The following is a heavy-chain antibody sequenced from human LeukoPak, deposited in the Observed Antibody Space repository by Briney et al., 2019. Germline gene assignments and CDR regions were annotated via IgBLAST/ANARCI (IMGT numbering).Heavy chain of an antibody. J-gene: IGHJ4*02. CDR3: ASSPPTGITVSYFDY. Sequence: GGSLRLSCAASGFTFSSYAMTWVRQAPGKGLEWVSALSDSGASKYYADSVKGRFTIFRDNSKNTLYLQMNSLTADDTAVYYCASSPPTGITVSYFDYWGPGTLVTVSS. D-gene: IGHD4-23*01. CDR2: LSDSGASK. CDR1: GFTFSSYA. V-gene: IGHV3-23*01.